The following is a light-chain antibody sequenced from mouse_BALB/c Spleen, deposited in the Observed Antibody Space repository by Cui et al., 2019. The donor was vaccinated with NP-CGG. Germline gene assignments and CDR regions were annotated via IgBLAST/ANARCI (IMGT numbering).Light chain of an antibody. J-gene: IGLJ1*01. CDR2: GTN. CDR3: ALWYSNHWV. V-gene: IGLV1*01. Sequence: QDVVNQESLLTTSPGETVTLTCRSITGAVTTSNYANWVQEKPDHLFTGLIGGTNNRAPGVPARFSGSLIGDKAALTITGAQTEDEAIYFCALWYSNHWVFGGGTKLTVL. CDR1: TGAVTTSNY.